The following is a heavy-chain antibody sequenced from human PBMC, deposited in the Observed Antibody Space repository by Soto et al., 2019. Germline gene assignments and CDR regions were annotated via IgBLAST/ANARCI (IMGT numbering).Heavy chain of an antibody. Sequence: GGSLRLSCAASGFTFDDYAMHWVRQAPGKGLEWVSGISWNSGSIGYADSVKGRFTISRDNAKNSLYLQMNSLRAEDTALYYCAKSTYYDFWSGYHHFDYWGQGTLVTVSS. CDR2: ISWNSGSI. CDR1: GFTFDDYA. J-gene: IGHJ4*02. CDR3: AKSTYYDFWSGYHHFDY. D-gene: IGHD3-3*01. V-gene: IGHV3-9*01.